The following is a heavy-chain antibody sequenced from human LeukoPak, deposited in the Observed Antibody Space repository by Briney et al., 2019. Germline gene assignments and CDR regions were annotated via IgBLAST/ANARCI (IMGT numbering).Heavy chain of an antibody. CDR2: IYSGSTT. D-gene: IGHD5-24*01. J-gene: IGHJ6*03. Sequence: GGSLRLSCAASGFTVSSNYMSWVRQAPGKGLEWVSVIYSGSTTYYTDSVKGRFTISRDNSKNTLYLQMNSLRPEDTAVYYCAAVGGYKPAYYYYMDVWGKGTTVTDSS. V-gene: IGHV3-66*02. CDR1: GFTVSSNY. CDR3: AAVGGYKPAYYYYMDV.